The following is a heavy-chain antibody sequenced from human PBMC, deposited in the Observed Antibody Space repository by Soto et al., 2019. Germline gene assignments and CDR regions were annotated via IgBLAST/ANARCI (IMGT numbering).Heavy chain of an antibody. V-gene: IGHV1-69*01. CDR3: ARHSGSSGYYFYYYYGMDV. D-gene: IGHD3-22*01. CDR2: IIPIFGTA. Sequence: QVQLVQSGAEVKKPGSSVKVSCKASGGTFSSYAISWVRQAPGQGLEWMGGIIPIFGTANYAQKFQGRVTITADESTSTAYIELSSLRSEDTAVYYCARHSGSSGYYFYYYYGMDVWGQGTTVTVSS. J-gene: IGHJ6*02. CDR1: GGTFSSYA.